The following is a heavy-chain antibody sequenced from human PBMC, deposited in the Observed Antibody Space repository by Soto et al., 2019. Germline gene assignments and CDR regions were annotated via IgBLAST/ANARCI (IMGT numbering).Heavy chain of an antibody. CDR3: GRDHQVRGPYDE. D-gene: IGHD3-10*01. Sequence: QVQLVESGGGLVKPGGSLRLSCAASGFTFSDYYMSWIRQAPGKGLEWLSYISSSGSYTNYADSVKGRFTISRDNAKNSREVQRNSLRAEGTAVYYCGRDHQVRGPYDEWGQGTLGTVSS. V-gene: IGHV3-11*05. CDR2: ISSSGSYT. J-gene: IGHJ4*02. CDR1: GFTFSDYY.